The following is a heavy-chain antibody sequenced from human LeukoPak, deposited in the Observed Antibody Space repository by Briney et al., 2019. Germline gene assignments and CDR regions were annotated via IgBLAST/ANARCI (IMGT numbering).Heavy chain of an antibody. CDR1: GGSIRSSTYY. CDR3: ARSGYSYGADAFDI. CDR2: IYYSGST. V-gene: IGHV4-61*01. D-gene: IGHD5-18*01. J-gene: IGHJ3*02. Sequence: SETLSLTCTVSGGSIRSSTYYWSWIRQPPGKGLEWIGYIYYSGSTNYNPSLKSRVTISVATSKNQFSLKLSSVTAADTAVYYCARSGYSYGADAFDIWGQGTMVTVSS.